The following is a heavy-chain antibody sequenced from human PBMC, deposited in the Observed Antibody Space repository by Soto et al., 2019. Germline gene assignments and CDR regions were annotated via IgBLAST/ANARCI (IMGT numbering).Heavy chain of an antibody. D-gene: IGHD2-2*01. CDR2: IKSKTDGGTT. CDR1: GFTFSNAW. CDR3: TTGPHPLYCSSTSCYDY. J-gene: IGHJ4*02. Sequence: GGSLRLSCAASGFTFSNAWMSWVRQAPGKGLEWVGRIKSKTDGGTTDYAAPVKGGFTISRDDSKNTLYLQMNSLKTEDTAVYYCTTGPHPLYCSSTSCYDYWGQGTLVTVSS. V-gene: IGHV3-15*01.